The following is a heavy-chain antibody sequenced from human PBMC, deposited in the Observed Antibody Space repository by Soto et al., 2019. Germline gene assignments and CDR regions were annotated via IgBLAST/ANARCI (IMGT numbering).Heavy chain of an antibody. CDR1: GYTFTGYY. D-gene: IGHD2-15*01. J-gene: IGHJ6*02. V-gene: IGHV1-2*04. Sequence: ASVKVSCKASGYTFTGYYMHWVRQAPGQGLEWMGWINPNSGGTNYAQKFQGWVTMTRDTSISTAYMELSRLRSDDTAVYYCARGIIYCSGGSCNYYYYGMDVWGQGTTVTVSS. CDR2: INPNSGGT. CDR3: ARGIIYCSGGSCNYYYYGMDV.